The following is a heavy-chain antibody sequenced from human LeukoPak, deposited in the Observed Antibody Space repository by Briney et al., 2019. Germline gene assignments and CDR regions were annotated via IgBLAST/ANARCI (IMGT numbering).Heavy chain of an antibody. Sequence: GESLEISCRGSGYSFTTYWIGWVRQMPGTGLEWMGIIYPGDSDARYSPSFQGQVTMSADKSINTAYLQWSSLKASDAAMYYCARRKGCSNTSCPPVHWGQGTLVTVSS. D-gene: IGHD2-2*01. CDR2: IYPGDSDA. CDR3: ARRKGCSNTSCPPVH. V-gene: IGHV5-51*01. CDR1: GYSFTTYW. J-gene: IGHJ4*02.